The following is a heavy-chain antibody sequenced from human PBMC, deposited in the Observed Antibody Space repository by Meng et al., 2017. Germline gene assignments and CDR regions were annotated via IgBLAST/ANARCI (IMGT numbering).Heavy chain of an antibody. CDR2: INTKTGKP. CDR1: GYTFSTNV. Sequence: QGQLGQCGSELKEPGASVKVSCKASGYTFSTNVMNWVRQAPGQGLEWMGWINTKTGKPTYAQGFTGRLAFSLDTSASTAFLQINSLKAEDTAVYYCARAHSSGWYSFFDYWGQGTLVTVSS. V-gene: IGHV7-4-1*02. J-gene: IGHJ4*02. CDR3: ARAHSSGWYSFFDY. D-gene: IGHD6-19*01.